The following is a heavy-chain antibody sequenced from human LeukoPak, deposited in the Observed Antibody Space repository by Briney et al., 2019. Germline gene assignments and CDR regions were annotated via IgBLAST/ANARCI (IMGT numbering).Heavy chain of an antibody. CDR2: ISGSAGAT. V-gene: IGHV3-23*01. CDR1: GFTFNNYA. J-gene: IGHJ4*01. D-gene: IGHD3-9*01. CDR3: AKKRDNHDWLYYFDD. Sequence: GGSLRLSCAASGFTFNNYAMSWVRQAPGKGLEWVSAISGSAGATYCPDSVKGRFTISRDNSKNTLYLQMNSLRAEDTAVYYCAKKRDNHDWLYYFDDWGQGTQVTVSS.